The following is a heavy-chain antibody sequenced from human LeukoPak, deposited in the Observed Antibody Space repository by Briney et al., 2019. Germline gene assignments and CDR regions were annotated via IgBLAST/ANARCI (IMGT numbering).Heavy chain of an antibody. CDR1: GGSFSGYY. CDR3: ARADRQLGFDY. D-gene: IGHD6-6*01. J-gene: IGHJ4*02. V-gene: IGHV4-34*01. Sequence: SETLSLTCAVYGGSFSGYYWSWIRQPPGKGLEWIGEINHSGSNNYNPSLKSRVTISVDTSKNQFSLKLSSVTAADTAVYYCARADRQLGFDYWGQGTLVTVSS. CDR2: INHSGSN.